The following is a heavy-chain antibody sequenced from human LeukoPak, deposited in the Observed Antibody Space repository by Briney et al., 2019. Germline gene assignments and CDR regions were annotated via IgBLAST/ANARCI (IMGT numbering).Heavy chain of an antibody. CDR2: IYYSGIT. D-gene: IGHD3-22*01. CDR1: GVSISSSGYY. V-gene: IGHV4-39*01. J-gene: IGHJ4*02. CDR3: ARQERTNYQDRSGYYDN. Sequence: SETLSLTCTVSGVSISSSGYYWGWIRQPPGKGLEWTGNIYYSGITYYNPSLKSRATIFVDTSKNQFSLRLSSVTAADTAVYYCARQERTNYQDRSGYYDNWGQGTLVTVSS.